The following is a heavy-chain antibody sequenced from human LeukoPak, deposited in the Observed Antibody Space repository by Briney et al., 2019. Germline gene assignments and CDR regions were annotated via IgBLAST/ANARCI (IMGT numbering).Heavy chain of an antibody. J-gene: IGHJ4*02. Sequence: GGSLRLSCAASGFTFSSYAMHWVRQAPGKGLEWVAVISYDGSNKYYADSVKGRLTISRDNSKSTLYLQMNSLRAEDTAVYYCARGAPARTPPQPTPFDYWGQGTLVTVSS. CDR3: ARGAPARTPPQPTPFDY. D-gene: IGHD1-26*01. CDR1: GFTFSSYA. V-gene: IGHV3-30-3*01. CDR2: ISYDGSNK.